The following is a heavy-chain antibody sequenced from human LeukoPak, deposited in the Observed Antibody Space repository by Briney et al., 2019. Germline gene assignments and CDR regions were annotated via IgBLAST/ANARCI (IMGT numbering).Heavy chain of an antibody. CDR2: INHSGST. CDR3: ARGAPLTVTTSGSNWFDP. V-gene: IGHV4-34*01. Sequence: SETLSLTCAAYGGSFSGYYWSWIRQPPGKGLEWVGEINHSGSTNYNPSLKSRVTISVDTSKNQFSLKLSSVTAADTAVYYCARGAPLTVTTSGSNWFDPWGQGTLDTVSS. CDR1: GGSFSGYY. J-gene: IGHJ5*02. D-gene: IGHD4-17*01.